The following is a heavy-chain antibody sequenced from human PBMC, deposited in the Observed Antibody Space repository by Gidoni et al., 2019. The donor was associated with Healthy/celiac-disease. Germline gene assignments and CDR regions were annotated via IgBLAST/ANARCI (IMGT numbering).Heavy chain of an antibody. Sequence: QVQLVQSGAEVKKPGSSVKVSCKASGGTVSSYAISWVRQAPGQGLEWMGGIIPIFGTANYAQKFQGRVTITADESTSTAYMELSSLRSEDTAVYYCARGSIGEMATIMNPLYNWFDPWGQGTLVTVSS. CDR2: IIPIFGTA. CDR1: GGTVSSYA. D-gene: IGHD5-12*01. V-gene: IGHV1-69*19. CDR3: ARGSIGEMATIMNPLYNWFDP. J-gene: IGHJ5*02.